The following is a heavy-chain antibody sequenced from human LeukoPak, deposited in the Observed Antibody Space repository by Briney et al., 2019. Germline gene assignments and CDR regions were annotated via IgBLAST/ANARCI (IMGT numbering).Heavy chain of an antibody. J-gene: IGHJ4*02. D-gene: IGHD1-7*01. CDR3: ARASDWNYDY. CDR2: IYSGGST. CDR1: GFTVSSSY. Sequence: PGGSLRLSCAASGFTVSSSYMXWVXXAPGXGLEWVSVIYSGGSTYSADSVKGRFTISRDNSKNTLFLQMNSLRAEDTAVYYCARASDWNYDYWGQGTLVTVSS. V-gene: IGHV3-66*01.